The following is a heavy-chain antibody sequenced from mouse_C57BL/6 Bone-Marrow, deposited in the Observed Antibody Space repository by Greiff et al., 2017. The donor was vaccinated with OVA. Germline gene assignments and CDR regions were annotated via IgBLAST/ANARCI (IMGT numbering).Heavy chain of an antibody. J-gene: IGHJ3*01. CDR1: GYSFTGYY. D-gene: IGHD1-1*01. Sequence: EVQLQQSGPELVKPGASVKISCKASGYSFTGYYMNWVKQSPEKSLEWIGEINPSTGGTTYNQKLKAKATLTVDKSSSTAYMQLKSLTSEDSAVYYCASFYYYGSSPFAYWGQGTLVTVSA. V-gene: IGHV1-42*01. CDR2: INPSTGGT. CDR3: ASFYYYGSSPFAY.